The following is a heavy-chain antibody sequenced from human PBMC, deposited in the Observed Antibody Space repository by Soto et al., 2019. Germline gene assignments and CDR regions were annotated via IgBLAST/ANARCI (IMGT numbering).Heavy chain of an antibody. Sequence: GASVKVSCKASGFTFTSSAVQWVRQARGQRLEWIGWIVVGSGNTNYAQKFQERVTITRDMSTSTAYMDLSSLRSEDTAVYYCAAEERDYYDSSGYPPAAWGQGTLVTVS. D-gene: IGHD3-22*01. V-gene: IGHV1-58*01. CDR1: GFTFTSSA. CDR2: IVVGSGNT. CDR3: AAEERDYYDSSGYPPAA. J-gene: IGHJ5*02.